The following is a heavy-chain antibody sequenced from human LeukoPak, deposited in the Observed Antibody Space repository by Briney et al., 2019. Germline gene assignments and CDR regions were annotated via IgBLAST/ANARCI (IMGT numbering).Heavy chain of an antibody. CDR1: GGSISSYY. V-gene: IGHV4-59*08. CDR3: ASHYCSGGSCYSFDY. D-gene: IGHD2-15*01. CDR2: IYYSGST. Sequence: SETLSLTCTVSGGSISSYYWSWIRQPPGKGLEWIGYIYYSGSTNYNPSLKSRVTISVDTSKNQFSLKLSSVTAADTAVYYCASHYCSGGSCYSFDYWGQGTLVTVSS. J-gene: IGHJ4*02.